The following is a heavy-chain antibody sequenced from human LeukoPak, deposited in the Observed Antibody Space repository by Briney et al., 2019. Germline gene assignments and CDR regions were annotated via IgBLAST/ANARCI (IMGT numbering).Heavy chain of an antibody. J-gene: IGHJ4*02. D-gene: IGHD2-15*01. V-gene: IGHV4-61*02. Sequence: PSETLSLACTVSGASISIGSFYWSRIRQPAGKGLEWIGRIYTSWSTNYSPSLKSRVTISVDTSKNQFSLKLSSVTAADTAVYYCAREGDSGYCSGGSCYGWRNLDYWGQGTLVTVSS. CDR1: GASISIGSFY. CDR3: AREGDSGYCSGGSCYGWRNLDY. CDR2: IYTSWST.